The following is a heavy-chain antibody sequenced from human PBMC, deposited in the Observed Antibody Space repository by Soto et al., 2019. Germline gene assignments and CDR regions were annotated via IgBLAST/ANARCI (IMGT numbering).Heavy chain of an antibody. CDR1: GGSFSGYY. CDR3: AARGYSYGLAFDI. V-gene: IGHV4-34*01. J-gene: IGHJ3*02. D-gene: IGHD5-18*01. CDR2: INHSGST. Sequence: SETLSLTCAVYGGSFSGYYWSWIRQPPGKGLEWIGEINHSGSTNYNPSLKSRVTISVDTSKNQFSLKLSSVTAADTAVYYCAARGYSYGLAFDIWGQGTMVTVSS.